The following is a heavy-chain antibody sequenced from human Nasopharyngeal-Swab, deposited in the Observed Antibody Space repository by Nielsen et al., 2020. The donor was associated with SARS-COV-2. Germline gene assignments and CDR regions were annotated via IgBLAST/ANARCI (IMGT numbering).Heavy chain of an antibody. V-gene: IGHV3-15*01. J-gene: IGHJ6*02. D-gene: IGHD1-26*01. CDR3: TTETPPFIVGATRSYYYGMDV. Sequence: GESLKISCAASGFTFSNAWMSWVRQAPGKGLEWVGRIKSKTDGGTTDYAAPVKGRFTIPRDDSKNTLYLQMNSLKTEDTAVYYCTTETPPFIVGATRSYYYGMDVWGQGTTVTVSS. CDR2: IKSKTDGGTT. CDR1: GFTFSNAW.